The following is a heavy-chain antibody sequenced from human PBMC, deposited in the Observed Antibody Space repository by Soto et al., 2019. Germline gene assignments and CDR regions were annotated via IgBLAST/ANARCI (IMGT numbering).Heavy chain of an antibody. V-gene: IGHV3-7*03. Sequence: LRLSCAASGFTFSSYWMSWVRQAPGKGLEWVANIKQDGSEKYYVDSVKGRFTISRDNAKNSLYLQMNSLRAEDTAVYYCAREPTFTYYYDSSGYYYDYWGQGTLVTVSS. J-gene: IGHJ4*02. D-gene: IGHD3-22*01. CDR2: IKQDGSEK. CDR3: AREPTFTYYYDSSGYYYDY. CDR1: GFTFSSYW.